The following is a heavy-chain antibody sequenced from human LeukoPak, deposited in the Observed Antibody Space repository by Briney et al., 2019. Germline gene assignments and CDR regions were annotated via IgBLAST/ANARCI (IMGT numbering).Heavy chain of an antibody. Sequence: GGSLRLSCAASGFTFSSYGRHWVRQAPGKGLEWVAFIRYDGSNKYYADSVKGRFTISRDNSKNTLYLQMNSLRAEDTAVYYCAKDRAAAGSVYYFDYWGQGTLVTVSS. CDR1: GFTFSSYG. J-gene: IGHJ4*02. V-gene: IGHV3-30*02. D-gene: IGHD6-13*01. CDR2: IRYDGSNK. CDR3: AKDRAAAGSVYYFDY.